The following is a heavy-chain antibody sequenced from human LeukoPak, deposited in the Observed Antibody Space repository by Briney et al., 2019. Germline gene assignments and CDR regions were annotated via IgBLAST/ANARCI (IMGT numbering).Heavy chain of an antibody. CDR1: GFTFSSYG. J-gene: IGHJ3*02. D-gene: IGHD2-2*02. Sequence: GGSLRLSCAASGFTFSSYGMHWVRQAPGKGLEWVAFIRYDGSNKYYADSVKGRFTISRDNSKNTLYLQMNSLRAEDTAVYYCAKDTPAAIVGGAFDIWGQGTMVTVSS. CDR2: IRYDGSNK. CDR3: AKDTPAAIVGGAFDI. V-gene: IGHV3-30*02.